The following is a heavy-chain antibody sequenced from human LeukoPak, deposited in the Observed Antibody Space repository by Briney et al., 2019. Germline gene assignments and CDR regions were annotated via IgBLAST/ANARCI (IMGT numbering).Heavy chain of an antibody. CDR2: IYTSGST. CDR1: GGSISSYY. J-gene: IGHJ4*02. D-gene: IGHD5-12*01. V-gene: IGHV4-4*07. Sequence: SETLSLTCTVSGGSISSYYWSWIRQPAGKGLEWIGRIYTSGSTNYNPSLKSRVTISVDTSKNQFSLKLSSVTAADTAVYYCAKDRTDDYDVNLDYWGQGTLVTVSS. CDR3: AKDRTDDYDVNLDY.